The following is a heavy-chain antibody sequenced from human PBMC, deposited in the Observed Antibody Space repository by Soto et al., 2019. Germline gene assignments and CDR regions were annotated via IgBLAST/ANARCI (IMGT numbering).Heavy chain of an antibody. CDR3: AKDQDVDIVVVPAARVNYYYGMDV. CDR1: GFTFSSYG. J-gene: IGHJ6*02. V-gene: IGHV3-30*18. Sequence: QMQLVEAGGGVVQPGRSLRLSCAASGFTFSSYGMHWVRQAPGKGLEWVAVISYDGSNKYYADSVKGRFTISRDNSKNTLYLQMNSLRAEDTAVYYCAKDQDVDIVVVPAARVNYYYGMDVWGQGTTVTVSS. CDR2: ISYDGSNK. D-gene: IGHD2-2*01.